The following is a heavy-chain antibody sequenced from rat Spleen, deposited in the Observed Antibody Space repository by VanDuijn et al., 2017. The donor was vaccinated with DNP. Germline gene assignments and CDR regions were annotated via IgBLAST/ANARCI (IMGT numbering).Heavy chain of an antibody. CDR3: ATFEGRDA. V-gene: IGHV5S13*01. Sequence: EVQLVESGGDLVQPGRSLKLSCAASGLTFSNYGMAWVRQAPTKGLAWVASITKSGGSTYYRDSVKGRFTISRDNAKSTLYLQMDSLRSEDTATYYCATFEGRDAWGQGTSVTVSS. J-gene: IGHJ4*01. CDR2: ITKSGGST. D-gene: IGHD1-11*01. CDR1: GLTFSNYG.